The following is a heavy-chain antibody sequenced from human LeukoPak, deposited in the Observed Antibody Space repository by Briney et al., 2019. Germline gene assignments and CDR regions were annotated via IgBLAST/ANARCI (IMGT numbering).Heavy chain of an antibody. CDR3: VRRSAYSDSSGFNL. Sequence: PSETLSLTCAVYGGSFSGYYWSWIRQPPGSGLEWIGHINHSGGTNYNPSLRSRVTISLDTSNNNFSLKMNSVTAADTAVYYCVRRSAYSDSSGFNLWGQGILVTVSS. D-gene: IGHD6-6*01. J-gene: IGHJ4*02. CDR2: INHSGGT. V-gene: IGHV4-34*01. CDR1: GGSFSGYY.